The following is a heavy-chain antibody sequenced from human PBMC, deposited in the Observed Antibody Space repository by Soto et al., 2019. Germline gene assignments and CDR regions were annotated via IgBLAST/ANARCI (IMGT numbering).Heavy chain of an antibody. CDR3: ATNFRDCPKSACYFS. Sequence: EVQLLESGGGLVQPWGSLRLSCAASGLTFSSSVMTWFRQVPGKGLEWVSVITDNGGYTSYPDSVKGRFTVSRDNSKNTVFLQMNSLGAEDTAIYYCATNFRDCPKSACYFSWGQGTLVTVAS. J-gene: IGHJ4*02. V-gene: IGHV3-23*01. CDR2: ITDNGGYT. D-gene: IGHD2-15*01. CDR1: GLTFSSSV.